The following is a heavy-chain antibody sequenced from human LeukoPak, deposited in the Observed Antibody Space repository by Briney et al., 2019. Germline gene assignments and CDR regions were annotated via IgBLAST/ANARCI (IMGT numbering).Heavy chain of an antibody. CDR1: GFTFSNYD. CDR3: AKDLSRAVAADWFDP. V-gene: IGHV3-23*01. CDR2: ISDSGGST. J-gene: IGHJ5*02. D-gene: IGHD6-19*01. Sequence: GGSLRLSCAASGFTFSNYDMSWVRQAPGKGLEWVSSISDSGGSTYYADSVKGRFTISRDNSKNTLYLQMTNLRAADTAVYYCAKDLSRAVAADWFDPWDQGSLVTVFS.